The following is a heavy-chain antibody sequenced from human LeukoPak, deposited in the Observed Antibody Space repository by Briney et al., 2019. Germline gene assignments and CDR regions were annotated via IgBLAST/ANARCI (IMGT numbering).Heavy chain of an antibody. D-gene: IGHD6-6*01. CDR1: GGSISSYY. Sequence: SETLSLTCTVSGGSISSYYWSWIRQPPGKGLEWIGYIYYSGSTNYNLSLKRRVTISVDTSKNQFSLKLSSVTAADTAVYYCARVAFGYSSSSLDYWGQGTLVTVSS. J-gene: IGHJ4*02. CDR2: IYYSGST. CDR3: ARVAFGYSSSSLDY. V-gene: IGHV4-59*01.